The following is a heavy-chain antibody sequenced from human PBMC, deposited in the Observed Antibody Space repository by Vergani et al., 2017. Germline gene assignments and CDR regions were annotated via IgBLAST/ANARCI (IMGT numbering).Heavy chain of an antibody. Sequence: VQLVESGGGLVKPGGSLRLSCAASGFTFSDYYMSWIRQAPGKGLEWVSYITSGGTIYYSDSVKGRFTISRDNPKNSLYLQMNSLRAEDTAVYYCARANLITFGGIIVNWGQGTLVTVSS. CDR3: ARANLITFGGIIVN. D-gene: IGHD3-16*02. CDR2: ITSGGTI. V-gene: IGHV3-11*01. CDR1: GFTFSDYY. J-gene: IGHJ4*02.